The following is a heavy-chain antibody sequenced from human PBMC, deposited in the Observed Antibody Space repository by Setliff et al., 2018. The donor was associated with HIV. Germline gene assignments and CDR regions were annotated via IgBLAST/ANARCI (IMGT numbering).Heavy chain of an antibody. V-gene: IGHV4-4*07. Sequence: SETLXLTCTVSGGSITSYXXXWIRQPAGKGLGWFGRIYIRGRTNYNPAFESRVTMSIDTSKNQFSLKRSSVTAGDTAVYXGARGGGTGSFDYWGQGTLVTVSS. CDR2: IYIRGRT. CDR1: GGSITSYX. D-gene: IGHD3-16*01. CDR3: ARGGGTGSFDY. J-gene: IGHJ4*02.